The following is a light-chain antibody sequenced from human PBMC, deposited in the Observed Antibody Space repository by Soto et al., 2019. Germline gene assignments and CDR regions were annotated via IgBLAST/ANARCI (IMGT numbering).Light chain of an antibody. Sequence: QSALTQPASVSGSPGQSITISCTGTSGDVGAYDFVFWYQQHPGKAPKLIIYEVSHRPSGVSSRFSGSKSGNSASLTISGLQAEHEPDYSCSSYTSSNTLVFGTGTKVTVL. CDR3: SSYTSSNTLV. V-gene: IGLV2-14*01. CDR1: SGDVGAYDF. J-gene: IGLJ1*01. CDR2: EVS.